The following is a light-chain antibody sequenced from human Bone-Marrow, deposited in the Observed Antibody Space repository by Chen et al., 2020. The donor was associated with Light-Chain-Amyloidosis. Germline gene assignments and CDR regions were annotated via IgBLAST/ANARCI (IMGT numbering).Light chain of an antibody. V-gene: IGLV3-25*03. CDR2: RDT. J-gene: IGLJ2*01. CDR3: QSADSSGTYEVI. CDR1: EWPTTH. Sequence: SYELTHPPSVSVSPGQTARITCSGDEWPTTHDYWYQQKPGQAPVLVIHRDTERPSGISERFSGSSSGTTATLTISGVQAEDEADYHCQSADSSGTYEVIFGGGTKLTVL.